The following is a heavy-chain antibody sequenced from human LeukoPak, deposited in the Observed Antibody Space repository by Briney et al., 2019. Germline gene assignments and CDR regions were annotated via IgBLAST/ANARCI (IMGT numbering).Heavy chain of an antibody. CDR3: ATGNSKLNWFDP. V-gene: IGHV1-69*05. CDR1: GGTFSSYA. D-gene: IGHD4-23*01. CDR2: IIPIFGTA. Sequence: GASVKVSFKASGGTFSSYAISWVRQAPGQGLERMGGIIPIFGTANYAQKFQGRVTITTDESTSTAYMELSSLRSEDTSVYYCATGNSKLNWFDPWGQGTLVTVSS. J-gene: IGHJ5*02.